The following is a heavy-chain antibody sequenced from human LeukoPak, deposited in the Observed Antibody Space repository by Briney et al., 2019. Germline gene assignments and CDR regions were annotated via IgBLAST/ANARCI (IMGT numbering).Heavy chain of an antibody. V-gene: IGHV3-23*01. Sequence: HPGGSLRLSCAASGFTFSSYAMSWVRQAPGKGLEWISAISGTGRSTYYADSVKGRFTISRDNSKNTLYLQMNSLRAEDTAVYYCEIIPGVVGNDDGRNWGQGTLVTVSS. J-gene: IGHJ4*02. CDR3: EIIPGVVGNDDGRN. CDR2: ISGTGRST. D-gene: IGHD1-26*01. CDR1: GFTFSSYA.